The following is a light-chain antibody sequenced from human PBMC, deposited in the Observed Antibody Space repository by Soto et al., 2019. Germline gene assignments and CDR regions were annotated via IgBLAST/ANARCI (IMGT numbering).Light chain of an antibody. J-gene: IGKJ1*01. CDR3: QQYNNWPPGT. Sequence: EIVMTQSPATLSVSPGDRATLSCRASQSVSSNLAWYQQKPGQAPRLLIYGPGIRASGIPVRFSGSGSETECTRTISSLQAEDGAVYFCQQYNNWPPGTFGQGTKVEIK. V-gene: IGKV3-15*01. CDR1: QSVSSN. CDR2: GPG.